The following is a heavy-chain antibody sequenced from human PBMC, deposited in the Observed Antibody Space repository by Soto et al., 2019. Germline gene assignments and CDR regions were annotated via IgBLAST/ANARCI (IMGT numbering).Heavy chain of an antibody. CDR3: ARSRGIVVVPAAVPYWFDP. V-gene: IGHV4-34*01. D-gene: IGHD2-2*01. CDR2: INHSGST. J-gene: IGHJ5*02. CDR1: GGSFSGYY. Sequence: QMQLQQWGAGLLKPSETLSLTCAVYGGSFSGYYWSWIRQPPGKGLEWIGEINHSGSTNYNPSLKSRVTISVDTSKNQFSLKLSSVTAADTAVYYCARSRGIVVVPAAVPYWFDPWGQGTLVTVSS.